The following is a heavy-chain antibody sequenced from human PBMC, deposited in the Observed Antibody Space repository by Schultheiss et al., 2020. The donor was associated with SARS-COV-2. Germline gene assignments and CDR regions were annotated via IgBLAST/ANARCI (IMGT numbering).Heavy chain of an antibody. V-gene: IGHV3-48*04. CDR3: ARAQPLPY. J-gene: IGHJ4*02. Sequence: GGSLRLSCAASGFTFSSYAMHWVRQAPGKGLEWVSYISSSSSTIYYADSVKGRFTISRDNAKNSLYLQMNSLRAEDTAVYYCARAQPLPYWGQGTLVTVSS. CDR2: ISSSSSTI. CDR1: GFTFSSYA.